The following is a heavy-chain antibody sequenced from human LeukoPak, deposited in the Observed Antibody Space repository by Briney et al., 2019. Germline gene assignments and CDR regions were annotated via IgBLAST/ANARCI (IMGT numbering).Heavy chain of an antibody. J-gene: IGHJ3*02. D-gene: IGHD6-13*01. V-gene: IGHV4-61*08. CDR3: ARGAGTNAFDI. CDR1: GGSISSGGYY. Sequence: SSQTLSLTCTVSGGSISSGGYYWSWLRQPPGKGLEWIGYTYYSGSTNYNPSLKSRVTISVDTTKNQFSLKLSSVTAADTAVCSCARGAGTNAFDIWGQGTMVTVSS. CDR2: TYYSGST.